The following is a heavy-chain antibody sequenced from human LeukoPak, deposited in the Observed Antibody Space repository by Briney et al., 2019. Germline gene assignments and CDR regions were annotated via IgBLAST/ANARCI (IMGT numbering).Heavy chain of an antibody. CDR1: GGSITSSQW. Sequence: SETLSLTCAVSGGSITSSQWWSWVSQSPGKGLEWIAEIYHTGSTNYNPSLKSRVTISVDTSKNQFSLKLSSVTAADTAVYYCARDRGDYDSSGYYGYFDYWGQGALVTVSS. CDR3: ARDRGDYDSSGYYGYFDY. J-gene: IGHJ4*02. V-gene: IGHV4-4*02. CDR2: IYHTGST. D-gene: IGHD3-22*01.